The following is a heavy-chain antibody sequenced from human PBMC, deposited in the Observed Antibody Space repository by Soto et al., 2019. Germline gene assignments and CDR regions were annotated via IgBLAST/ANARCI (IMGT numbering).Heavy chain of an antibody. CDR2: IIPIFGTA. V-gene: IGHV1-69*01. CDR3: AMKYGSASPVGNYYYCAGMDV. Sequence: QVQLVQSGAEVKKPGSSVKVSCKASGGTFSSYAISWVRQAPGQGLEWVGEIIPIFGTAKYAQKLQGRATITGGESTSAAYMELSSLRSEDTAVYYCAMKYGSASPVGNYYYCAGMDVWGQGTTVTVSS. CDR1: GGTFSSYA. J-gene: IGHJ6*02. D-gene: IGHD3-10*01.